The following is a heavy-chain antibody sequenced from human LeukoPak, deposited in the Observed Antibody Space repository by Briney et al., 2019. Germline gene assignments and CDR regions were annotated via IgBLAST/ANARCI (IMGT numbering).Heavy chain of an antibody. CDR3: ARGDCSSTSCYVWYFDL. J-gene: IGHJ2*01. V-gene: IGHV4-61*01. CDR2: IYYSGST. D-gene: IGHD2-2*01. Sequence: SETPSLTCTVSGGSVSSGSYYWSWIRQPPGKGLEWIGYIYYSGSTNYNPSLKSRVTISVDTSKNQFSLKLSSVTAADTAVYYCARGDCSSTSCYVWYFDLWGRGTLVTVSS. CDR1: GGSVSSGSYY.